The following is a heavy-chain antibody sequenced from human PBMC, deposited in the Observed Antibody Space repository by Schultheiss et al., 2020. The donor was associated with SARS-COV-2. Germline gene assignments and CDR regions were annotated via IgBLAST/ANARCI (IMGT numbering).Heavy chain of an antibody. CDR1: GFTFSSYG. V-gene: IGHV3-74*01. Sequence: GGSLRLSCAASGFTFSSYGMHWVRQAPGKGLVWVSRINSDGSSTSYADSVKGRFTISRDNAKNSLYLQMNSLRAEDTAVYYCARDREGITMVRGVIITNYYYGMDVWGQGTTVTVSS. J-gene: IGHJ6*02. CDR2: INSDGSST. D-gene: IGHD3-10*01. CDR3: ARDREGITMVRGVIITNYYYGMDV.